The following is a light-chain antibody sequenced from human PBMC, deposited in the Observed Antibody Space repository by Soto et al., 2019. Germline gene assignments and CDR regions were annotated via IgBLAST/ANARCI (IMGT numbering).Light chain of an antibody. CDR3: QQYDNLPPTWT. CDR2: AAS. Sequence: DIQMTQSPSSLSASVGDRVTITCRASQSISSYLNWYQQKPGKAPKLLIYAASSLQSGVPSRFSGSGSGTDFTFTISSLQPEDIATYYCQQYDNLPPTWTFGQGTKVDIK. J-gene: IGKJ1*01. V-gene: IGKV1-33*01. CDR1: QSISSY.